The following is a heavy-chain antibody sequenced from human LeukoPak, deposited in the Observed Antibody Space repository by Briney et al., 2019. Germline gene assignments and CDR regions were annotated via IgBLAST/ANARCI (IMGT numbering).Heavy chain of an antibody. D-gene: IGHD6-19*01. CDR1: GFTFSSYS. CDR3: ARDRDNVAGTRGYFDY. Sequence: GGSLRLSCAASGFTFSSYSMNWVRQAAGKGLEWVSYITGSSSTINYADPVKGRFTISRHNAKNSLYLQMNSLRAEDTAVYYCARDRDNVAGTRGYFDYWGQGTLVTVSS. V-gene: IGHV3-48*04. CDR2: ITGSSSTI. J-gene: IGHJ4*02.